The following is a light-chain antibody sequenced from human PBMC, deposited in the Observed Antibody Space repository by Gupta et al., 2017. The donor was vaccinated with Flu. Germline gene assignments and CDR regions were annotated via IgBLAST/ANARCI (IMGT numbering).Light chain of an antibody. CDR1: QSVGTY. CDR2: DVS. CDR3: QQRIRWPPT. J-gene: IGKJ3*01. Sequence: EIVLTQSPATLSLSPGEGATLSCRASQSVGTYLAWYQHKPGQSPRLLIYDVSNRATDIPARFSGSGSGTDFTLTISSLEPDDFAVYFCQQRIRWPPTFGPGTKVDVK. V-gene: IGKV3-11*01.